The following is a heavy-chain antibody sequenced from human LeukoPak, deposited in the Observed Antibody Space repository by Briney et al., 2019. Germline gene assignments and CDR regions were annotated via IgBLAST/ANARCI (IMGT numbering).Heavy chain of an antibody. CDR3: ARGDIVVVPAAISDYYYYMDV. V-gene: IGHV1-69*13. J-gene: IGHJ6*03. CDR2: IVPIFGTA. CDR1: GYTFTSYD. D-gene: IGHD2-2*01. Sequence: SVKVSCKASGYTFTSYDINWVRQAPGQGLEWMGGIVPIFGTANYAQKFQGRVTITADESTSTAYMELSSLRSEDTAVYYCARGDIVVVPAAISDYYYYMDVWGKGTTVTVSS.